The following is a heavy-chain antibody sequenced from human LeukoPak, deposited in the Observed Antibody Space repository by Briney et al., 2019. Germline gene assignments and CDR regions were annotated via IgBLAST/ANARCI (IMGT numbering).Heavy chain of an antibody. CDR1: GFTFSSYA. V-gene: IGHV3-7*01. CDR2: IKQDESEK. CDR3: ARGKAFDI. J-gene: IGHJ3*02. Sequence: GGSLRLSCAASGFTFSSYAMSWVRQVPGKGLEWVANIKQDESEKYYVDSVKGRFTISRDNAKNSLYLQLNSLRAEDTAVYYCARGKAFDIWGQGTMVTVSS.